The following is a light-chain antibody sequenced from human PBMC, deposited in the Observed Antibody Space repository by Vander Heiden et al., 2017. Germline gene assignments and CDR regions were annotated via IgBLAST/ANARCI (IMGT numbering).Light chain of an antibody. CDR1: QSITSY. V-gene: IGKV1-39*01. CDR2: AAS. J-gene: IGKJ4*01. Sequence: DIQMTQSSSSLSASVGDRFTITCRASQSITSYLNWYQQKPGKAPKLLMYAASNLQSGVPSRFSGSGSGTDFTLTISSLQPEDFATYHFQQTARIPLTFRGGTKVEIK. CDR3: QQTARIPLT.